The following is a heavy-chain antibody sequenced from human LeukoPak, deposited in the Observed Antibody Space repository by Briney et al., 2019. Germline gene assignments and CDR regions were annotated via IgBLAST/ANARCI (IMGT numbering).Heavy chain of an antibody. J-gene: IGHJ5*02. V-gene: IGHV1-69*01. CDR3: ARDSFPYTADGFS. CDR2: IIPIFGTA. Sequence: EASVKVSCKASGGTFSTYAISWVRQAPGQGLEWMGGIIPIFGTANYAQKFQGRVTITADESTSTAYMELSSLRSEDTAVYYCARDSFPYTADGFSWGQGTLVTVSS. CDR1: GGTFSTYA. D-gene: IGHD3-16*01.